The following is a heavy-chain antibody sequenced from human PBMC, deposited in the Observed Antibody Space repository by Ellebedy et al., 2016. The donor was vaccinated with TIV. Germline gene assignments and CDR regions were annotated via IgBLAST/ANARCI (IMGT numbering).Heavy chain of an antibody. CDR2: IRNKANSYAT. CDR3: TRRTYCGGDCYSFDY. Sequence: GESLKISCAASGFTFSGSTIHWVRQASGKGLEWVGRIRNKANSYATAYATSGKGRFTISRDDSKNTAYLQMNSLKTGDTAVYYCTRRTYCGGDCYSFDYWGQGTLVTVSS. D-gene: IGHD2-21*02. J-gene: IGHJ4*02. V-gene: IGHV3-73*01. CDR1: GFTFSGST.